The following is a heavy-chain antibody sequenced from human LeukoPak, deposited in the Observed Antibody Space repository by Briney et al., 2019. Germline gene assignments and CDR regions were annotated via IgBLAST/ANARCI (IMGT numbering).Heavy chain of an antibody. CDR1: GYTFTGYY. J-gene: IGHJ4*02. V-gene: IGHV1-46*01. Sequence: ASVKVSCKASGYTFTGYYMHWVRQAPGQGLEWMGIINPSGGSTSYAQKLQGRVTMTTDTSTSTAYMELRSLRSDDTAVYYCARDIAAADGWFDYWGQGTLVTVSS. CDR3: ARDIAAADGWFDY. D-gene: IGHD6-13*01. CDR2: INPSGGST.